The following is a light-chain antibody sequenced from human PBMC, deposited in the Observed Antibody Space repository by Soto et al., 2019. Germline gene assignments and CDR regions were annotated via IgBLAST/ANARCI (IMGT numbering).Light chain of an antibody. Sequence: QSVLTQPASVSGSPGQSITISCTGTSSDVGGYNYVSWYQQHPGKAPKLMIYDVSNRPSGVSNRFSGSKSGNTASLTISGLQAEDEADYYCSSYPSSSTPYVFGTGTKLTVL. CDR1: SSDVGGYNY. CDR2: DVS. V-gene: IGLV2-14*01. CDR3: SSYPSSSTPYV. J-gene: IGLJ1*01.